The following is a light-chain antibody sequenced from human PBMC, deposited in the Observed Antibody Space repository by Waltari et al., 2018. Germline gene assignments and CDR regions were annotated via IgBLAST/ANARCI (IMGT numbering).Light chain of an antibody. CDR2: DVS. CDR1: SSDVGGYDY. V-gene: IGLV2-14*01. Sequence: HSALTQPASVSGSPGQSITISCTGASSDVGGYDYVPWYQKHPGKVPQLMIYDVSKRPSGVSNRFSGSKSGNTASLTISGLQAEDEADYYCSSYTSSSTPYVFGTGTKVTVL. J-gene: IGLJ1*01. CDR3: SSYTSSSTPYV.